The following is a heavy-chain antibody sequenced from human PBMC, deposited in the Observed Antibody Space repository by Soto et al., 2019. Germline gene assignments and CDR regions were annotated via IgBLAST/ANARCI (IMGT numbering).Heavy chain of an antibody. V-gene: IGHV3-30-3*01. CDR3: ARGGFDLYYDSSGYAY. CDR2: ISYDGSNK. Sequence: QVQLVESGGGVVQPGRSLRLSCAASGFTFSSYAMHWVRQAPGKGLEWVAVISYDGSNKYYADSVKGRFTISRDNSKYTLYLRMNSLGAEDTALYYCARGGFDLYYDSSGYAYWGQGTLVTVSS. CDR1: GFTFSSYA. D-gene: IGHD3-22*01. J-gene: IGHJ4*02.